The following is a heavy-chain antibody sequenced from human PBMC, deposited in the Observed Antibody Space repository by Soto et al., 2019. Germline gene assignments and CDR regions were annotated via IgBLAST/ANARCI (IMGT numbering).Heavy chain of an antibody. CDR2: INHSVST. CDR3: GRWYGRRDGYKVNDY. Sequence: PSETLSPTCAVYGGSFSGYYWSWIRQTPGKGLEWSGEINHSVSTNYKPSLKSRVTISVDTSKNQFSLKLSSVTAADTAVYYCGRWYGRRDGYKVNDYWGDGTVV. J-gene: IGHJ4*01. V-gene: IGHV4-34*01. CDR1: GGSFSGYY. D-gene: IGHD5-12*01.